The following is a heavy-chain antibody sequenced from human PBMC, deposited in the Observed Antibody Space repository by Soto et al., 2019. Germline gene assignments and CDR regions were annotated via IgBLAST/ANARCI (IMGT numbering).Heavy chain of an antibody. Sequence: GASVKVSCKASGYTFTSYDINWVRQATGQGLEWMGWMNPNSGNTGYAQKFQGRVTMTRNTSISTAYMELSSLRSEGTAVYYCARVGLGYCSSTSCPYYYYMDVWGKGTTVTVSS. CDR1: GYTFTSYD. J-gene: IGHJ6*03. CDR2: MNPNSGNT. D-gene: IGHD2-2*01. V-gene: IGHV1-8*01. CDR3: ARVGLGYCSSTSCPYYYYMDV.